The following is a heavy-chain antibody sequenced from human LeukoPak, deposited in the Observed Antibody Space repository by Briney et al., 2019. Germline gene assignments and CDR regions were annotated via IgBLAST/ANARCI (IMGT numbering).Heavy chain of an antibody. CDR2: IYHSGST. J-gene: IGHJ5*02. D-gene: IGHD2-2*01. CDR3: ARDRYCSSTSCHLTWFDP. Sequence: SQTLSLTCTVSGGPISSGGYYWSWIRQPPGKGLEWIGYIYHSGSTYYNPSLKSRVTISVDRSKNQFSLKLSSVTAADTAVYYCARDRYCSSTSCHLTWFDPWGQGTLITVSS. CDR1: GGPISSGGYY. V-gene: IGHV4-30-2*01.